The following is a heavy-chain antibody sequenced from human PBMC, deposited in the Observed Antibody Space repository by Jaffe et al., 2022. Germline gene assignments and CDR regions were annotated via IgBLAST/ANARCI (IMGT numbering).Heavy chain of an antibody. J-gene: IGHJ4*02. CDR2: IRYDGSNK. Sequence: QVQLVESGGGVVQPGGSLRLSCAASGFTFSSYGMHWVRQAPGKGLEWVAFIRYDGSNKYYADSVKGRFTISRDNSKNTLYLQMNSLRAEDTAVYYCAKSYCSSTSCYADYWGQGTLVTVSS. CDR3: AKSYCSSTSCYADY. V-gene: IGHV3-30*02. D-gene: IGHD2-2*01. CDR1: GFTFSSYG.